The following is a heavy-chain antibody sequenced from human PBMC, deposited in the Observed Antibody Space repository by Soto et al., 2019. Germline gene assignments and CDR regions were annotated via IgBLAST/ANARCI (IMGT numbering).Heavy chain of an antibody. CDR3: ARDDVLCDGGRCYGVPVDV. CDR1: GFTVSSKY. Sequence: EVQLVESGGGLVQPGGSLRLSCAASGFTVSSKYMSWVRQAPGKGLEWVSLIQSGGPTYYADSVKGRFTLSRDTSENTVHLQMDSLRAEDTAVYYCARDDVLCDGGRCYGVPVDVWGKGTTVTVSS. V-gene: IGHV3-66*01. CDR2: IQSGGPT. J-gene: IGHJ6*04. D-gene: IGHD2-15*01.